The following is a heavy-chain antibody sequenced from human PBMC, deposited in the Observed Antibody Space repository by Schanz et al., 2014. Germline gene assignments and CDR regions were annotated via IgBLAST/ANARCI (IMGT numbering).Heavy chain of an antibody. Sequence: QLQMQESGPGLVKPSETLSLTCSVSGDSISSTSYYWGWIRQPPGKGLEWIGSIYYSGSTYYNASLTSRVPIPVDTSKNQFSLKLNSVTAADSAVYYCARLWGGWRIPDYWGQGTLVTVSS. CDR3: ARLWGGWRIPDY. CDR1: GDSISSTSYY. J-gene: IGHJ4*02. CDR2: IYYSGST. D-gene: IGHD6-19*01. V-gene: IGHV4-39*01.